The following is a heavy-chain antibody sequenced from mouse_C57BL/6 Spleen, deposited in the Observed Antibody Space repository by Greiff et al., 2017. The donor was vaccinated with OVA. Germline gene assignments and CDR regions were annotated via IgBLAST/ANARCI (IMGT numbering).Heavy chain of an antibody. CDR1: GFSFNTYA. CDR2: IRSKSNNYAT. V-gene: IGHV10-1*01. J-gene: IGHJ2*01. Sequence: EVQGVESGGGLVQPKGSLKLSCAASGFSFNTYAMNWVRQAPGKGLEWVARIRSKSNNYATYYADSVKDRFTISRDDSESMLYLQMNNLKTEDTAMYYCVRHGDYLDYWGQGTTLTVSS. CDR3: VRHGDYLDY.